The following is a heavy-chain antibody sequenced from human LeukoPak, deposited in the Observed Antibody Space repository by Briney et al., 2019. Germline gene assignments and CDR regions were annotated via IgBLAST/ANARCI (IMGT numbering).Heavy chain of an antibody. CDR3: ARDIKYSSGWYYYYYYMDV. V-gene: IGHV3-9*01. CDR2: ISWNSGST. Sequence: GGSLRLSCAASGFTFDDYAMHWVRQAPGKGLEWVSGISWNSGSTGYADSVKGRFTISRDNAKNSLYLQMNSLRAEDTAVYYCARDIKYSSGWYYYYYYMDVWGKGTTVTVSS. J-gene: IGHJ6*03. D-gene: IGHD6-19*01. CDR1: GFTFDDYA.